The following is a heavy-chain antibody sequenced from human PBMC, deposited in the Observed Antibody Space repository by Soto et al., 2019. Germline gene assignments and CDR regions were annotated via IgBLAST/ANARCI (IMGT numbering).Heavy chain of an antibody. V-gene: IGHV3-23*01. J-gene: IGHJ5*02. CDR1: GFTFSSSA. Sequence: EVQLLESGGGLVQPGGSLRLSCAASGFTFSSSAMSWVRQAPGKGLEWVSAIRGTNGNTHYAESVKGRLTISRDNSKNTVYLQMNFLRAEDTAVYNGAKCTVDTIVTSGWCNWRDPWGQGTLVIVSS. D-gene: IGHD6-19*01. CDR3: AKCTVDTIVTSGWCNWRDP. CDR2: IRGTNGNT.